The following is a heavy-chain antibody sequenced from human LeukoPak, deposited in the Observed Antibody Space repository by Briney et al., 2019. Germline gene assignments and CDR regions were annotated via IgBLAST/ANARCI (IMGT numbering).Heavy chain of an antibody. CDR1: GGSITDYH. V-gene: IGHV4-4*07. Sequence: PSETLSLTCTVSGGSITDYHWIWIRQPAGKGLEWIGRLYTSGSTNYNPSLKSRVTISVDTSKNQFSLKLSSVTAADTAVYYCARVVVRGVIITYSYYYMDVWGKGTTVTVSS. CDR2: LYTSGST. CDR3: ARVVVRGVIITYSYYYMDV. J-gene: IGHJ6*03. D-gene: IGHD3-10*01.